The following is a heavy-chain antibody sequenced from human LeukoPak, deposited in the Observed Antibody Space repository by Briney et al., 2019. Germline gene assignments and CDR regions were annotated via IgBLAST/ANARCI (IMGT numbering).Heavy chain of an antibody. CDR2: IYYSGRT. CDR3: ARHEYSGSYYGLSWFDP. D-gene: IGHD1-26*01. Sequence: SETLSLTCTVSGGSISSSGYYWGWIRQPPGKGLEWIASIYYSGRTYYKPSHKSRFTISVATSKNHLSLKLSSLTAADTAVYYCARHEYSGSYYGLSWFDPWGQGTLVTVSS. J-gene: IGHJ5*02. CDR1: GGSISSSGYY. V-gene: IGHV4-39*01.